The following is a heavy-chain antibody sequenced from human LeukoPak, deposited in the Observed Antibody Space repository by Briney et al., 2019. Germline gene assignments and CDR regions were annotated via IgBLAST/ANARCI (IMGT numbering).Heavy chain of an antibody. D-gene: IGHD3-10*01. CDR2: IYTSGST. Sequence: SETLSLTCTVSGGSISSGSYYWSWIRQPAGKGLEWIERIYTSGSTNYNPSLKSRVTISVDTSKNQFSLKLSSVTAADTAVYYCARPVTMVREMGWFDPWGQGTLVTVSS. V-gene: IGHV4-61*02. J-gene: IGHJ5*02. CDR3: ARPVTMVREMGWFDP. CDR1: GGSISSGSYY.